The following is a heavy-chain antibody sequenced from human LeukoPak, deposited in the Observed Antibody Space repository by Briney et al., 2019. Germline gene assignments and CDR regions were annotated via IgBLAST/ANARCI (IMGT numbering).Heavy chain of an antibody. CDR2: INPDIVGT. D-gene: IGHD2-21*02. Sequence: EASVKVSCKAPGYMFTGYNMHGVRQAPGQGLEWMRWINPDIVGTNYAQKFQGRVTMTRDTSISTAYMELSSLRSDGTAVYYCARGYCSGDCFTLFGYWGQGTLVTVSS. J-gene: IGHJ4*02. CDR1: GYMFTGYN. V-gene: IGHV1-2*02. CDR3: ARGYCSGDCFTLFGY.